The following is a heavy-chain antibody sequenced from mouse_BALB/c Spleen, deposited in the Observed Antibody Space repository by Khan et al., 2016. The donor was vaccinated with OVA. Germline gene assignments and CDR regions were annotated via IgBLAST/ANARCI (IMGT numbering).Heavy chain of an antibody. V-gene: IGHV2-9*02. CDR3: ARLEDI. CDR1: GFSLTSYG. CDR2: IWAGGST. J-gene: IGHJ2*01. D-gene: IGHD1-3*01. Sequence: QVQLKQSGPGLVAPSQSLSITCTVSGFSLTSYGVHWVRQPPGKGLEWLGVIWAGGSTNYNSALMSRLSISKDNSKSQVFLKMNRLQTDDTAMHYCARLEDIWGQGTTLTVSS.